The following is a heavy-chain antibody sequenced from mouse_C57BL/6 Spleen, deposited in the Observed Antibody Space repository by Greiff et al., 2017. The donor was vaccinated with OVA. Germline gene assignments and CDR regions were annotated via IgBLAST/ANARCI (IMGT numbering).Heavy chain of an antibody. CDR1: GYTFTDYS. J-gene: IGHJ1*03. CDR2: INPNNGCT. D-gene: IGHD1-1*01. V-gene: IGHV1-26*01. CDR3: AREGLLRGYFDV. Sequence: EVQLQQSGPELVKPGASVKISCTASGYTFTDYSMTWVKQSPGKSLEWIGDINPNNGCTSYNQNFKGKATLTVDKSSSTAYMELRSLTSEDSAVYYCAREGLLRGYFDVWGTGTTVTVSA.